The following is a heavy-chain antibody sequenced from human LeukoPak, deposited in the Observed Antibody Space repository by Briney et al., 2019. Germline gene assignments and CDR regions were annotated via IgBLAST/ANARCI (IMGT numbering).Heavy chain of an antibody. V-gene: IGHV3-21*01. J-gene: IGHJ4*02. CDR2: ISSSSSYI. CDR1: GFTFSSYN. D-gene: IGHD4-17*01. CDR3: AREKAVGTVTTIDY. Sequence: GGSLRLSCAASGFTFSSYNMNWVRQAPGKGLEWVSSISSSSSYIYYADSVKGRFTISRDNAKNSPYLQMNSLRAEDTAVYYCAREKAVGTVTTIDYWGQGTLVTVSS.